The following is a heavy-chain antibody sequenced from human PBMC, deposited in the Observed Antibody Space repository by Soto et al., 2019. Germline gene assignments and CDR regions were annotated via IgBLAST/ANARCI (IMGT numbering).Heavy chain of an antibody. Sequence: SETLSLTCAVSGGSISSGVCSWSWIRQPPGKGLEWIGYIYYFGSTNYNPSLKSRVTISVDTSKNQFSLKLSSVTAADTAIYYCARHSPDFDNLSQFDYWGQGTLVTVSS. J-gene: IGHJ4*02. CDR3: ARHSPDFDNLSQFDY. V-gene: IGHV4-61*08. CDR2: IYYFGST. D-gene: IGHD3-9*01. CDR1: GGSISSGVCS.